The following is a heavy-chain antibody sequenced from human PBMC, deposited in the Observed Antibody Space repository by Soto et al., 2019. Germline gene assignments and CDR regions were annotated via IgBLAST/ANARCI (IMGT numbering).Heavy chain of an antibody. CDR2: ISGSGGST. CDR3: AKVGTASYYDGMDV. CDR1: GFTFSSYA. Sequence: TGGSLRLSCAASGFTFSSYAMSWVRQAPGKGLEWVSAISGSGGSTYYADSVKGRFTISRDNSKNTLYLQMNSLRAEDTAVYYCAKVGTASYYDGMDVWGQGTTVTVSS. J-gene: IGHJ6*02. D-gene: IGHD1-1*01. V-gene: IGHV3-23*01.